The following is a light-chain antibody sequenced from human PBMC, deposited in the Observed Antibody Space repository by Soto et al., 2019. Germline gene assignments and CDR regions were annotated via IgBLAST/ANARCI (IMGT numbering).Light chain of an antibody. J-gene: IGLJ2*01. CDR1: SNDVGAYDY. V-gene: IGLV2-14*01. CDR3: CSYTITTTFVV. Sequence: QSALTQPASLSGSPGQSITISCTGTSNDVGAYDYVSWYQLHPGKAPKLMIYEVTNRPSGISHRFSGSKSGNTASLTISGLQPEDEADYYCCSYTITTTFVVFGGGTKVTVL. CDR2: EVT.